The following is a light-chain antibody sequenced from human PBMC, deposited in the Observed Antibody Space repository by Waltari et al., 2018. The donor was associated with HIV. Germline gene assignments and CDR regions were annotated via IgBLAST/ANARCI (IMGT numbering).Light chain of an antibody. CDR3: LSADGRGVRKF. CDR1: ALSAQL. J-gene: IGLJ2*01. Sequence: YELTQPPSASVSPGQTARITCSGNALSAQLGYWYQHKVGQAPVLVIFRSRERSSQVPARFSASKSGTTFTLTISGVQAEDEADYFCLSADGRGVRKFFGGGTRLTVL. V-gene: IGLV3-25*03. CDR2: RSR.